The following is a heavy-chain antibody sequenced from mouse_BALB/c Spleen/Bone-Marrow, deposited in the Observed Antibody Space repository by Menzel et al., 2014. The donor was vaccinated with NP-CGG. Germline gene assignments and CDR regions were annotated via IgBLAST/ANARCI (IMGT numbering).Heavy chain of an antibody. CDR3: TRDDYDGAWFAY. CDR1: GFTFSSYT. CDR2: TSSGGSYT. D-gene: IGHD2-4*01. J-gene: IGHJ3*01. V-gene: IGHV5-6-4*01. Sequence: EVQGVESGGGLVKPGGSLKLSCAASGFTFSSYTMSWVRPTPEKRLEWVATTSSGGSYTYYPDSVKGRLTISRDNAKNTLYLQMSSLKSEDTAMYYCTRDDYDGAWFAYWGQGTLVTVSA.